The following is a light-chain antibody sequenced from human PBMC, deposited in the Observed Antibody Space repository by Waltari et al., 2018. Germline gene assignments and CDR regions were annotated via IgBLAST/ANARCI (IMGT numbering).Light chain of an antibody. V-gene: IGLV2-14*01. CDR3: SSYTSSSTRGVV. CDR1: SSDVGGYNF. CDR2: DVT. Sequence: QSALTQPASVSGSPGQSIILSCTGTSSDVGGYNFVSWYQQHPGKAPKLMIYDVTKRPSGVSDRFSGSKSGNTASLTISGLQAEDEDDYYCSSYTSSSTRGVVFGGGTKVTVI. J-gene: IGLJ2*01.